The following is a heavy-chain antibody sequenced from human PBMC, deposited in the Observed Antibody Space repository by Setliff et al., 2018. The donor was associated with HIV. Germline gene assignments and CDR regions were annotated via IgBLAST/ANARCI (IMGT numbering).Heavy chain of an antibody. D-gene: IGHD2-15*01. CDR3: ARGQFLAPDMV. Sequence: SVKVSCKASGGIFSTYAISWVRQAPGQGLEWMGGIVPGGGAPRYAQKSQGRVSMTMDTSTNTVYMELSGLRSEDTAMYYCARGQFLAPDMVWGQGTLVTVSS. J-gene: IGHJ4*02. CDR2: IVPGGGAP. V-gene: IGHV1-69*05. CDR1: GGIFSTYA.